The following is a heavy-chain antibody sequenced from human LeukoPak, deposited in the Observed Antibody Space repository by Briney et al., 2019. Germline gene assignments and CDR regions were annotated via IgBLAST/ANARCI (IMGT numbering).Heavy chain of an antibody. CDR2: ISWNSGSI. CDR3: AKGYCSSTSCYFDY. J-gene: IGHJ4*02. D-gene: IGHD2-2*01. CDR1: GFTFDGYA. V-gene: IGHV3-9*03. Sequence: PGRSLRLSCAASGFTFDGYAMHWVRQAPGKGLEWVSGISWNSGSIGYADSVKGRFTISRDNAKNSLYLQMNSLRAEDMALYYCAKGYCSSTSCYFDYWGQGTLVTVSS.